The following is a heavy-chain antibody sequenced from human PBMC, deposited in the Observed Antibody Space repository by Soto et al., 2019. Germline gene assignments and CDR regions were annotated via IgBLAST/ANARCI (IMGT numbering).Heavy chain of an antibody. CDR3: AKAGCSGGNCYLYYFDY. CDR1: GFTFSNYA. J-gene: IGHJ4*02. D-gene: IGHD2-15*01. CDR2: ISGRGGNT. V-gene: IGHV3-23*01. Sequence: EMQLLESGGGLVQPGGSLKLSCAASGFTFSNYAMSWVRQAPGKGLEWVSTISGRGGNTYYADSVKGRFTISRDNSRNTLSLKMDSLRVEDSAVYSCAKAGCSGGNCYLYYFDYWGQGALVTVSS.